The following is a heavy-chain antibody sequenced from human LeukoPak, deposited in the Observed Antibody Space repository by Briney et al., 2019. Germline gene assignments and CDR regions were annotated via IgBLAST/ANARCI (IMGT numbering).Heavy chain of an antibody. V-gene: IGHV4-30-2*01. J-gene: IGHJ4*02. CDR3: ASGRTYRHPFDS. D-gene: IGHD3-16*02. CDR1: GGSVSGSGYA. Sequence: SQTLSLTCAVIGGSVSGSGYAWNWFRQPPGKGLEWIAYIFHSGSTSSNPSLKSRVTISLDRSKNHFSLNLTSVTAADTAVYYCASGRTYRHPFDSWGQGALVTVSS. CDR2: IFHSGST.